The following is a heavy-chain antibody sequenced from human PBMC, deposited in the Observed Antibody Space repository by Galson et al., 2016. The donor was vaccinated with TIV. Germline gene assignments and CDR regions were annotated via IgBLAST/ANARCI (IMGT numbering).Heavy chain of an antibody. CDR2: IIPILGIA. Sequence: SVKVSCKASGGTFSSFTISWVRQAPGQGLEWMGRIIPILGIANYAQKFQGRLSIIADKSTSTAYMELRSLTSDDTAVYFCARDVRRTWTKLDLWGQGTLVTVSS. J-gene: IGHJ5*02. CDR1: GGTFSSFT. V-gene: IGHV1-69*04. D-gene: IGHD1-1*01. CDR3: ARDVRRTWTKLDL.